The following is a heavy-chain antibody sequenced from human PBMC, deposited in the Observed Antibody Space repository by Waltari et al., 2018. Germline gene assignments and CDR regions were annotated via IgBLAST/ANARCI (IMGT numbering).Heavy chain of an antibody. CDR1: GYTFTGHY. CDR2: INPNSGGT. J-gene: IGHJ4*02. CDR3: ASTLDYYDSSGFDYFDY. V-gene: IGHV1-2*02. D-gene: IGHD3-22*01. Sequence: QVQLVQSVAEVKKPGASVKVSCKASGYTFTGHYMHWVRRAAGQGLEWMGWINPNSGGTNYAQKFQGRVTMTRDTSISTAYMELSRLRSDDTAVYYCASTLDYYDSSGFDYFDYWGQGTLVTVSS.